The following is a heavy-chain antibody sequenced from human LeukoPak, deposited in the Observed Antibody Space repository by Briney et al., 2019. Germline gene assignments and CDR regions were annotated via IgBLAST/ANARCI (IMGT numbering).Heavy chain of an antibody. CDR3: AKDGGLWVSAHWGDS. CDR1: GFTFSSYT. Sequence: GGSLRLSCAASGFTFSSYTMSWVRQAPGKGLEWVSTITTSDDNTYYADSVKGRFTVSRDNSKNTLYLQMNSLRAEDTAVYYCAKDGGLWVSAHWGDSWGRGTLVTVSS. V-gene: IGHV3-23*01. J-gene: IGHJ4*02. D-gene: IGHD7-27*01. CDR2: ITTSDDNT.